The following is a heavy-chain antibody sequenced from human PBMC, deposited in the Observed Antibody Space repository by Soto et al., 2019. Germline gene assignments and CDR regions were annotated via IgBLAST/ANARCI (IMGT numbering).Heavy chain of an antibody. CDR3: AATRGYSPPFVS. CDR2: IDPSGDNT. CDR1: EYSFTSYY. V-gene: IGHV1-46*01. Sequence: QVQLVQSGAEVKKPGASAKVSCNASEYSFTSYYMHWVRRAPGQGLEWMGMIDPSGDNTGYPQKFQGRVTMTSDTSTSTVYMELSSLRSEDTAMYYCAATRGYSPPFVSWGQGTRVTVS. D-gene: IGHD3-22*01. J-gene: IGHJ4*02.